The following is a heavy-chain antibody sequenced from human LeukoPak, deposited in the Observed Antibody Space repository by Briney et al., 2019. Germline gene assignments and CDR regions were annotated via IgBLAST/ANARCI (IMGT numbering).Heavy chain of an antibody. CDR2: INYSGRT. D-gene: IGHD3-22*01. Sequence: PSETLSLTCSVSGGSIRSYYWSWIRQPPGKGPEWIGSINYSGRTKYNPSLQSRVTISLDTSKNHFSLQLISVTAADTAGYYCARLVDYDNSGDRYIFDIWGQGTMVTVSS. CDR1: GGSIRSYY. CDR3: ARLVDYDNSGDRYIFDI. J-gene: IGHJ3*02. V-gene: IGHV4-59*01.